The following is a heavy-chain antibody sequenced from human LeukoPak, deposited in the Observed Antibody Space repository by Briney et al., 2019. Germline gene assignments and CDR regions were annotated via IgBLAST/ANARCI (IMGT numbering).Heavy chain of an antibody. V-gene: IGHV4-34*01. CDR3: ARGNPARAFDI. J-gene: IGHJ3*02. D-gene: IGHD6-6*01. Sequence: SETLSLTCAVYGGSFSGYYWSWIRQPPGKGLEWIGVINHSGSTNYNPSLKSRVTISVDTSKNQFSLKLSSVTAADTAVYYCARGNPARAFDIWGQGTMVTVSS. CDR1: GGSFSGYY. CDR2: INHSGST.